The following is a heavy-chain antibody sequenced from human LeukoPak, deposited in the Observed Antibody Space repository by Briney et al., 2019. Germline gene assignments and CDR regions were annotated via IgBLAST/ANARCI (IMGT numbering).Heavy chain of an antibody. CDR1: GFTFSSYG. V-gene: IGHV3-33*01. D-gene: IGHD1-1*01. Sequence: GGSLRLSCAASGFTFSSYGMHWVRQAPGKGLEWVAVIWYDGSNKYYADSVKGRFTISRDNSKNTLYLQMNSLRAEDTAVYYCARGKTGTTAVDYWGQGTLVTVSS. CDR3: ARGKTGTTAVDY. J-gene: IGHJ4*02. CDR2: IWYDGSNK.